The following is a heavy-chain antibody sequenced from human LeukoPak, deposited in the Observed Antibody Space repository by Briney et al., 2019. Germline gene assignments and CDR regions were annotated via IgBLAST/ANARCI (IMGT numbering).Heavy chain of an antibody. CDR2: IIPIFGTA. Sequence: SVKVSCKASGDTFSSYAISWVRQAPGQGLEWMGGIIPIFGTANYAQKFQGRVTITTDESTSTAYMELSSLRSEDTAVYYCARSPTVTNNYYYYYMDVWGKGTTVTVSS. CDR3: ARSPTVTNNYYYYYMDV. V-gene: IGHV1-69*05. J-gene: IGHJ6*03. CDR1: GDTFSSYA. D-gene: IGHD4-11*01.